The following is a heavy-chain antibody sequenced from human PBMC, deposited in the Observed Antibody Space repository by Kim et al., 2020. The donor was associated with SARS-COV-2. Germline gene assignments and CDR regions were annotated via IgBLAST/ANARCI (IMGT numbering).Heavy chain of an antibody. J-gene: IGHJ4*02. Sequence: ASVKVSCKASGYTFTGYYMHWVRQAPGQGLEWMGRINPNSGGTNYAQKFRGRVTMTRDTSISTAYMELSRLRSDDTAVYYCARDGKGSSGWYYLDYWGQGTLVTVSS. CDR1: GYTFTGYY. D-gene: IGHD6-19*01. V-gene: IGHV1-2*06. CDR2: INPNSGGT. CDR3: ARDGKGSSGWYYLDY.